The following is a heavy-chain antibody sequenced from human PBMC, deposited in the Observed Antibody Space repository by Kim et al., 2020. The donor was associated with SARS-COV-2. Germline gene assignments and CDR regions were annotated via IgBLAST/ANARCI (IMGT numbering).Heavy chain of an antibody. CDR3: VRRSVRLDYYYYAMDV. J-gene: IGHJ6*02. CDR1: RGSITSSSYY. D-gene: IGHD3-9*01. Sequence: SETLSLTCSVSRGSITSSSYYWGWVRQAPGKGLEWIGSMPYSGSPYYNPSLKSRVTISLDTSKNQFSLNLRFVTAADTAVYYCVRRSVRLDYYYYAMDVWGPGTTVTVSS. V-gene: IGHV4-39*01. CDR2: MPYSGSP.